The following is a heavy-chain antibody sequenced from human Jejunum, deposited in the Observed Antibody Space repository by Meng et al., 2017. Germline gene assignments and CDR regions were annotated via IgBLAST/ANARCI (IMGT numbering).Heavy chain of an antibody. D-gene: IGHD4-11*01. J-gene: IGHJ4*02. CDR1: GGSISDYY. CDR2: INDSGST. V-gene: IGHV4-34*01. Sequence: QVKLQQWGAGLLKPSETLSLTCAVYGGSISDYYWTWIRQPPGKGLEWIGEINDSGSTNYNPSLKSRVTISVDTSKSQFYLRVSSVTAADTAVYYCARGNVYSNYGADFWGQGTLVTVSS. CDR3: ARGNVYSNYGADF.